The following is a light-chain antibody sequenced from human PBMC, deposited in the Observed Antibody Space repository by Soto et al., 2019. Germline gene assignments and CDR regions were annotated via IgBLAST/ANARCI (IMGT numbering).Light chain of an antibody. J-gene: IGKJ1*01. CDR2: DAS. V-gene: IGKV1-5*01. CDR1: QSISPF. CDR3: QQYTSYSRA. Sequence: IQMTQSPSTLSASVGDRVTITCRASQSISPFLAWYQQKPGKVPKLLIYDASNLGSGVPSRFSGSGSGTDFTLTISGLQPDDFTTYYCQQYTSYSRAFGQGTKV.